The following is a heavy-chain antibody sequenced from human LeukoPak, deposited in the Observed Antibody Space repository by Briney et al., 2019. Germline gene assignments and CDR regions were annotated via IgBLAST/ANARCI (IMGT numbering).Heavy chain of an antibody. CDR3: ARDWADPVVAAAGTNDAFDI. Sequence: GASVKVSCKASGGTFSSYAISWVRQAPGQGLEWMGRIIPILGIANYAQKFQGRVTITADESTSTAYMELSSLRSEDTAVYYCARDWADPVVAAAGTNDAFDIWGQGTMVTVSS. V-gene: IGHV1-69*04. J-gene: IGHJ3*02. CDR1: GGTFSSYA. D-gene: IGHD6-13*01. CDR2: IIPILGIA.